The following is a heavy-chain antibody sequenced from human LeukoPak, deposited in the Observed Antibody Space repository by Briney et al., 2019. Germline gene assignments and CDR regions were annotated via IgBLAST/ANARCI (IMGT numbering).Heavy chain of an antibody. V-gene: IGHV3-23*01. J-gene: IGHJ4*02. CDR2: ISGSGGST. D-gene: IGHD3-22*01. Sequence: GGSLRLSCAASGFTFSSYAMSWVRQAPGKGLEWVSAISGSGGSTYYADSVKGRFTISRDNSKNMLYLQMNSLRAEDTAVYYCAREQTYYYDSSGYYFDYWGQGTLVTVSS. CDR1: GFTFSSYA. CDR3: AREQTYYYDSSGYYFDY.